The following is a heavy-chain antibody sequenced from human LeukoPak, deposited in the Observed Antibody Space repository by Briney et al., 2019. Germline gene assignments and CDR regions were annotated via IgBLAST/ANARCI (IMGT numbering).Heavy chain of an antibody. CDR2: INHSGSA. CDR1: GGSFSGYY. V-gene: IGHV4-34*01. J-gene: IGHJ4*02. Sequence: SETLSLTCAVYGGSFSGYYWSWIRQPPGKGLEWIGEINHSGSANYNPSLKSRVTISVDTSKNQFSLKLSSVTAADTAVYYCARAYSSGWYGRIYFDYWGQGTLVTVSS. CDR3: ARAYSSGWYGRIYFDY. D-gene: IGHD6-19*01.